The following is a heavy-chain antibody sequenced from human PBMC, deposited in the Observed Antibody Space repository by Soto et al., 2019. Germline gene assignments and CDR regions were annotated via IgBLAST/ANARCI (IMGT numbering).Heavy chain of an antibody. CDR2: SRDKAQGYST. J-gene: IGHJ4*02. Sequence: HPGGSLRLSCAASGFTFSGSAMHWVRQASGKGLEWVGRSRDKAQGYSTAYAASVKGRFTTSRDESKNSVYLQMNSLKTEDTAVYYCAKQCEPDYYDSSGYPLPQYFDYWGQGTLVTVSS. V-gene: IGHV3-73*01. CDR1: GFTFSGSA. CDR3: AKQCEPDYYDSSGYPLPQYFDY. D-gene: IGHD3-22*01.